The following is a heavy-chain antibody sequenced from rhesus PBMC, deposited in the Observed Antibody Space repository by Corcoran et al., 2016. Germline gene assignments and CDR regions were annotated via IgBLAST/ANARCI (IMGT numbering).Heavy chain of an antibody. V-gene: IGHV4S14*01. CDR1: GYSIRRGYY. J-gene: IGHJ4*01. Sequence: QVQLQESGPGLVQHSETLSLTCAVPGYSIRRGYYWNWVRQPPGQGLEWIGSIKGSGGSNYLNPSLKSRVTLSVDPSKNQFSLKLSSVTAADTAVYYCARGPSSYGLDYWGQGVLVTVSS. CDR3: ARGPSSYGLDY. D-gene: IGHD6-43*01. CDR2: IKGSGGSN.